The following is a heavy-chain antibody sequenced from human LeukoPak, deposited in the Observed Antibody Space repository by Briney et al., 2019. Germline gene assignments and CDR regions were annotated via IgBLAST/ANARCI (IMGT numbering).Heavy chain of an antibody. CDR3: AADRYYDFWSGYGDAFDI. V-gene: IGHV3-11*01. CDR2: IIRGCRTI. D-gene: IGHD3-3*01. CDR1: VFAFRDYY. J-gene: IGHJ3*02. Sequence: GGPLRLSCAASVFAFRDYYMSWSRQGPGEGREWVGYIIRGCRTIYYADPVKGRFTISRDNAKNSLDLEMNRVRAEDRGVYYCAADRYYDFWSGYGDAFDIWGQGTMVTVSS.